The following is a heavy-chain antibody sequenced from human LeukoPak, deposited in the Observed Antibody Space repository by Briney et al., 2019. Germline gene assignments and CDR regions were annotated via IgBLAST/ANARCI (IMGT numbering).Heavy chain of an antibody. Sequence: STETLSLTCTVSGVSISSSNSYWGWIRQPPVKGLEWIGSIYYSGSTYYNPSLKSRVTISVDTSKNQFSLKLSSVTAADTAVYYCARQTGSGLFILPGGQGTLVTVSS. CDR3: ARQTGSGLFILP. D-gene: IGHD3/OR15-3a*01. CDR1: GVSISSSNSY. J-gene: IGHJ4*02. CDR2: IYYSGST. V-gene: IGHV4-39*01.